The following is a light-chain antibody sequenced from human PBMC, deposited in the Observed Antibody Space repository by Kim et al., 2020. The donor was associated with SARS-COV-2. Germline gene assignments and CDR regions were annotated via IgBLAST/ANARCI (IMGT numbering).Light chain of an antibody. CDR2: QDS. Sequence: SYELTQPPSVSVSPGQTASITCSGDKLGDKYACWYQQKPGQSSVLVIYQDSKRPSGIPERFSGSNSGNTATLTISGTQATDEADYYCHAWDSSSVV. J-gene: IGLJ2*01. CDR3: HAWDSSSVV. V-gene: IGLV3-1*01. CDR1: KLGDKY.